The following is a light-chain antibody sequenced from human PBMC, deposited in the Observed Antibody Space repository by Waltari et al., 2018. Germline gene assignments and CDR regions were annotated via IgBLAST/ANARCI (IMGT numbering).Light chain of an antibody. CDR1: QDIGKY. CDR3: QHHNNLPPWT. CDR2: DTS. Sequence: DIELTQSPASLSASVGDTVTISCQASQDIGKYLNWYQQKPGQAPEVLIYDTSSLKTGVPSRCTGRGTGTYFTFTINDVQPEDSATYYCQHHNNLPPWTFGRGTKLEI. J-gene: IGKJ2*02. V-gene: IGKV1-33*01.